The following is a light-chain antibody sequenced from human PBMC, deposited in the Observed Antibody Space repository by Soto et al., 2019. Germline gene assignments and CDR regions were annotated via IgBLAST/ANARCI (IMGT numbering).Light chain of an antibody. V-gene: IGKV3-20*01. CDR2: GAS. CDR3: QQYHDSPMNT. CDR1: QSVRSTF. J-gene: IGKJ2*01. Sequence: VLPQSPDTLSLSPGDRATLSCRASQSVRSTFLAWYQQKPGQAPRLLIYGASNRAAGIPERFSGSASGREFSPTTSRLEPDDSAVYYCQQYHDSPMNTFGQGTKLQIK.